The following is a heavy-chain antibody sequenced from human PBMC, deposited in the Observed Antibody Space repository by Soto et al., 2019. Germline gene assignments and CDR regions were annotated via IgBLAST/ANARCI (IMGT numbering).Heavy chain of an antibody. CDR3: ARGYTGPGGKRWDGAFDI. J-gene: IGHJ3*02. CDR2: IIPIFGTA. CDR1: GGTFSSYA. D-gene: IGHD2-15*01. V-gene: IGHV1-69*13. Sequence: GASVKVSCKASGGTFSSYAISWVRQAPGQGLEWMGGIIPIFGTANYAQKFQGRVTITADESTSTAYMELSSLRSEDTAVYYCARGYTGPGGKRWDGAFDIWGQGTMVTVS.